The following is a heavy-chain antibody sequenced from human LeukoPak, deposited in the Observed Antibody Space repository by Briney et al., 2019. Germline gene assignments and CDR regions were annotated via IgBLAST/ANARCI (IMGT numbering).Heavy chain of an antibody. V-gene: IGHV4-34*01. D-gene: IGHD3-10*01. CDR2: INHSGST. Sequence: SETLSLACAVYGGSFSGYYWSWIRQPPGKGLEWIGEINHSGSTNYNPSLKSRVTISVDTSKNQFSLKLNSVTAADTAVYYCARGVWFGGLWGQGTLVTVSS. J-gene: IGHJ4*02. CDR1: GGSFSGYY. CDR3: ARGVWFGGL.